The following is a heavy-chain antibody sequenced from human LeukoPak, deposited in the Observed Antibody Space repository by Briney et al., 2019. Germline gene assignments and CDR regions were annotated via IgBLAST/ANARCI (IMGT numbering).Heavy chain of an antibody. Sequence: SETLSLTCTVSGGSISSSSYYWGWIRQPPGKGLEWIGSIYYSGSTYYNPSLKSRVTISIDTSKNQFSLKLSSVTAADTAVYYCARQHLVLHTYAPFDYWGQGTLVTVSS. CDR3: ARQHLVLHTYAPFDY. J-gene: IGHJ4*02. CDR2: IYYSGST. D-gene: IGHD5-18*01. CDR1: GGSISSSSYY. V-gene: IGHV4-39*01.